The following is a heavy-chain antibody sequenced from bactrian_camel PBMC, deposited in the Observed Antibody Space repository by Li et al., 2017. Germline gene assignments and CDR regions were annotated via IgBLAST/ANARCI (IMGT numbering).Heavy chain of an antibody. J-gene: IGHJ6*01. CDR1: GDTIGRYC. D-gene: IGHD4*01. CDR2: VESDGST. V-gene: IGHV3S9*01. Sequence: HVQLVESGGASVQAGGSLRLSCVTSGDTIGRYCMGWFRQIPDKEREGVAGVESDGSTSYADSVKGRFTISADNAKNSVYLRMNSLKLEDTAVYYCAAAGRAYSDYAGYWGQGTQVTVS. CDR3: AAAGRAYSDYAGY.